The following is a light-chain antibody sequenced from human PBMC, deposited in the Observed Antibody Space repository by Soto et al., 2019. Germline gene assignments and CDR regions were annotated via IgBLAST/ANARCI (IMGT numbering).Light chain of an antibody. CDR3: QQYNNWPPYT. J-gene: IGKJ2*01. CDR2: GAS. V-gene: IGKV3-15*01. Sequence: EIVMTQSPATLSVCLGERATLSCRASQSVSSNLAWYQQKPGQAPRLLIYGASTRATGIPARFSGSGSGTEFTLTISSLQSEDFAVYYCQQYNNWPPYTFGQGTKLEIK. CDR1: QSVSSN.